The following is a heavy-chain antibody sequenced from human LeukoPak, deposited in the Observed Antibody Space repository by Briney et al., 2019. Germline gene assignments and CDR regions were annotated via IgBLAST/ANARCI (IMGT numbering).Heavy chain of an antibody. CDR3: ARDQEGFDY. CDR1: GYTFTNNY. Sequence: ASVKVSCKASGYTFTNNYLHWVRQAPGQGLEWMGMIYPRDGSTSYAQDFQGRVAVTRDTSTTTVHMELRGLRSEDTAVYYCARDQEGFDYWGQGTVVTVSS. CDR2: IYPRDGST. J-gene: IGHJ4*02. V-gene: IGHV1-46*01.